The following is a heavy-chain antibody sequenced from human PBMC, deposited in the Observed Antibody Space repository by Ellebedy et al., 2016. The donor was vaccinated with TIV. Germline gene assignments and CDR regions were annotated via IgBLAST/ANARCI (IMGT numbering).Heavy chain of an antibody. CDR2: IYYTGST. CDR1: GGSISTYY. V-gene: IGHV4-59*08. Sequence: MPSETLSLTCTVSGGSISTYYWSWIRQPPGKGLEWIGYIYYTGSTNYNPSLKSRVTISVDTSKNQFSLKLISVTAADTAVYYCARSRYYYDSSFDPWGQGTLVTVSS. D-gene: IGHD3-22*01. CDR3: ARSRYYYDSSFDP. J-gene: IGHJ5*02.